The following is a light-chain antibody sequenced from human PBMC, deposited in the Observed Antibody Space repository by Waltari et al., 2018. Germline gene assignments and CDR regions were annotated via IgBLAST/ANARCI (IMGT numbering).Light chain of an antibody. Sequence: QSALTQPASVYGSPGQSVTIPCTGTRRDAGLVSWYQQHPGTAPKLIIYEDNKRPSGVSDRFSGSKSGNTASLTISGLQAEDEADYHCCSYAGPWVFGGGTKLTVL. J-gene: IGLJ3*02. CDR3: CSYAGPWV. CDR2: EDN. V-gene: IGLV2-23*01. CDR1: RRDAGL.